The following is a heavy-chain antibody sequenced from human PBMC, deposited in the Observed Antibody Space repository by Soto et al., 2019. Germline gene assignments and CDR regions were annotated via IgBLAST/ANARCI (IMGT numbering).Heavy chain of an antibody. Sequence: QVQLQQWGEGLLKPSETLSLTCAVYGGSFSGYYWSWIRQPPGKGLEWIGEINHSGSTNYNPSLKSRVTISVDTSKNQFSLKLSSVTAADTAVYYCARRFPTVTKNWFDPWGQGTLVTVSS. CDR2: INHSGST. D-gene: IGHD4-17*01. J-gene: IGHJ5*02. V-gene: IGHV4-34*01. CDR3: ARRFPTVTKNWFDP. CDR1: GGSFSGYY.